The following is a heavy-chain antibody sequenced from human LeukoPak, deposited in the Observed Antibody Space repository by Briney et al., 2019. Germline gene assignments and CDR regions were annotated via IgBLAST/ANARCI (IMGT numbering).Heavy chain of an antibody. Sequence: ASVKVSCKASGYTFTGCYMHWVRQAPGQGLEWMGQINPNSGGTNYAQKFQGRVTMTRDTSISTAYMELSRLRSDDTAVYYCAGTGIAVAGIRNDYWGQGTLVTVSS. CDR1: GYTFTGCY. CDR3: AGTGIAVAGIRNDY. D-gene: IGHD6-19*01. J-gene: IGHJ4*02. CDR2: INPNSGGT. V-gene: IGHV1-2*06.